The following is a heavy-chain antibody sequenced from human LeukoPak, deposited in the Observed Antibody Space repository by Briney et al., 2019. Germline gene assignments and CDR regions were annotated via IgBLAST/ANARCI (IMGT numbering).Heavy chain of an antibody. J-gene: IGHJ4*02. CDR1: GSTFSSYG. CDR3: AKAKKAVAGRGGDYYFDY. D-gene: IGHD6-19*01. Sequence: GRSLRLSCAASGSTFSSYGMHWVRQAPGKGLEWVAVIRYDGSNKYYADSVKGRFTISRDNSKNTLYLQMNSLRAEDTAVYYCAKAKKAVAGRGGDYYFDYWGQGTLVTVSS. V-gene: IGHV3-33*06. CDR2: IRYDGSNK.